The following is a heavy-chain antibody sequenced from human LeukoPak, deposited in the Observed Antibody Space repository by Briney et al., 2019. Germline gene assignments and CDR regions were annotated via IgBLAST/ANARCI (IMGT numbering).Heavy chain of an antibody. CDR1: GFSFSDPF. D-gene: IGHD5-24*01. CDR3: VRDSGYSDGLTY. V-gene: IGHV3-11*01. CDR2: IGSAGTTI. Sequence: KPGGSLRLSCEASGFSFSDPFMTWIRQAPGEGLQFVASIGSAGTTIYYGDSAKGRFTISRDNAKNSLYLQFNSLRAEDTAIYYCVRDSGYSDGLTYWGQGTLVTVSS. J-gene: IGHJ4*02.